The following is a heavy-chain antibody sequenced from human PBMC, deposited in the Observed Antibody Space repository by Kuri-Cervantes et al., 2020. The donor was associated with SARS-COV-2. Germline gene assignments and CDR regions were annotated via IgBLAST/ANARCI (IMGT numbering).Heavy chain of an antibody. D-gene: IGHD7-27*01. J-gene: IGHJ4*02. Sequence: SETLSLTCTVSGGSISSSSYYWGWIRQPPGKGLEWIGEINHSGSTNYNPSLKSRVTISVDTSKNQLSLKLSSVTAADTAVYYCARFPSAGDQTGFDYWGQGTLVTGSS. V-gene: IGHV4-39*07. CDR3: ARFPSAGDQTGFDY. CDR1: GGSISSSSYY. CDR2: INHSGST.